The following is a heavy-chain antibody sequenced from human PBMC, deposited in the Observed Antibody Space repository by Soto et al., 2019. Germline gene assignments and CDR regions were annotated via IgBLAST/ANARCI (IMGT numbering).Heavy chain of an antibody. CDR3: ARERGAAKVDY. V-gene: IGHV3-21*01. CDR2: ISSGSPYI. CDR1: GFTFSSYS. D-gene: IGHD3-10*01. Sequence: EVQLVESGGGLVKPGGSLRLSCAASGFTFSSYSMNWVRQAPGKGLEWVSSISSGSPYIYYADSVKGRFTISRDNAKNSLYLQMKSLRAEDTAVYYCARERGAAKVDYLGQGTLVTVSS. J-gene: IGHJ4*02.